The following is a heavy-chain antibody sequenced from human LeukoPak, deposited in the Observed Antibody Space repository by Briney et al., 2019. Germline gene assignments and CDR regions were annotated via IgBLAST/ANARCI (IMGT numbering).Heavy chain of an antibody. V-gene: IGHV4-59*11. Sequence: PSETLSLTCTVSGGSISSHYWSWIRQPPGKGLEWIGYIYYSGSTNYNPSLKSRVTISVDTSKNQFSLELSSVTAADTAVYYCARVGAGEYYYYYMDVWGKGTTVTVSS. CDR1: GGSISSHY. CDR3: ARVGAGEYYYYYMDV. D-gene: IGHD3-10*01. J-gene: IGHJ6*03. CDR2: IYYSGST.